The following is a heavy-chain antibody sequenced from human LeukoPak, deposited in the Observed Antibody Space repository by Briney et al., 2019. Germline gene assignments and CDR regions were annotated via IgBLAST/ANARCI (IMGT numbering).Heavy chain of an antibody. CDR1: GYTFTSYD. J-gene: IGHJ3*02. CDR3: ARKPYCSSSSCYEDAFDI. D-gene: IGHD2-2*01. Sequence: ASVKVSCKASGYTFTSYDTNWVRQATGQGLEWMGWMNPNSGNTGYAQKFQGRVTMTRNTSISTAYMELSSLRSEDTAVYYCARKPYCSSSSCYEDAFDIWGQGTMVTVSS. V-gene: IGHV1-8*01. CDR2: MNPNSGNT.